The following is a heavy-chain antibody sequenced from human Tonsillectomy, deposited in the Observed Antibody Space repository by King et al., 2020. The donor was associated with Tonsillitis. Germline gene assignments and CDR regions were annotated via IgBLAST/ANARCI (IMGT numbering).Heavy chain of an antibody. D-gene: IGHD5-24*01. CDR1: GLTFTNAW. CDR3: AAGSYDSXXGYRGDWFHS. V-gene: IGHV3-15*01. J-gene: IGHJ5*01. CDR2: IKSRADGETT. Sequence: VQLVESGGGLVKPGGSLRLSCVASGLTFTNAWMTWVRQAPGKGLEWVGRIKSRADGETTDYXAPVKGRXTISRDDSKSTMYMEITNLIREDTAVYYCAAGSYDSXXGYRGDWFHSWGXXTLVTVSS.